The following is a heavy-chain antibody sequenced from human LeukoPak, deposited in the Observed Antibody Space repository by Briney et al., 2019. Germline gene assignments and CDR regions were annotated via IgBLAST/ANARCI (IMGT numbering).Heavy chain of an antibody. CDR2: ISYDGSNK. V-gene: IGHV3-30*18. J-gene: IGHJ4*02. CDR3: AKDLIYGSVSYPPSY. CDR1: GFTFSSYS. Sequence: GGSLRLSCAASGFTFSSYSMNWVRQAPGKGLEWVAVISYDGSNKYYADSVKGRFTISRDNSKNTLYLQMNSLRAEDTAVYYCAKDLIYGSVSYPPSYWGQGTLVTVSS. D-gene: IGHD3-10*01.